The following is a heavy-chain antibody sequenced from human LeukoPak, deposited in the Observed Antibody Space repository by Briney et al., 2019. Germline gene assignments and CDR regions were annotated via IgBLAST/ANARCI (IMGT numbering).Heavy chain of an antibody. Sequence: GGSLRLSCLTSGFTLSTNAMSWVRQAPGKGLEWISGIRGSGASTYYADSVKGRFTISRDDSRNTLYLQMNSLRAEDTAVYYCARRSDYYDILTGYYNANFDYWGQGTLVTVSS. D-gene: IGHD3-9*01. CDR2: IRGSGAST. CDR3: ARRSDYYDILTGYYNANFDY. V-gene: IGHV3-23*01. CDR1: GFTLSTNA. J-gene: IGHJ4*02.